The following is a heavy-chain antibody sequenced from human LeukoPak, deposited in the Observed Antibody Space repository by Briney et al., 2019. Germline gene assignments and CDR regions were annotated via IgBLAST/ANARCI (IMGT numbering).Heavy chain of an antibody. CDR3: AGARYHYDNTGHSYWYFDL. CDR1: GFTFSNYY. J-gene: IGHJ2*01. CDR2: TSESNDNI. V-gene: IGHV3-21*01. Sequence: GGSLRLSCAASGFTFSNYYMHWLRQAPFRGLEWVSSTSESNDNIKYADSVKARFTISRDNAKTSLYLQMNNLRADDTAVYYCAGARYHYDNTGHSYWYFDLWGRGTLVTVSS. D-gene: IGHD3-9*01.